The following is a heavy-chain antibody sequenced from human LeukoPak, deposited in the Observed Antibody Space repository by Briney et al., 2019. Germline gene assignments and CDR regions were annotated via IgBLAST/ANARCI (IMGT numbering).Heavy chain of an antibody. D-gene: IGHD3-22*01. CDR1: GFTVSGNY. CDR2: IYSGDTT. V-gene: IGHV3-53*01. J-gene: IGHJ4*02. CDR3: ARDIGAHYYYDSSGYLDY. Sequence: GGSLRLSCAVSGFTVSGNYMSWVRQAPGKGLEWVSLIYSGDTTLYADSVKGRFTISRDNAKNSLYLQMNSLRAEDTAVYYCARDIGAHYYYDSSGYLDYWGQGTLVTVSS.